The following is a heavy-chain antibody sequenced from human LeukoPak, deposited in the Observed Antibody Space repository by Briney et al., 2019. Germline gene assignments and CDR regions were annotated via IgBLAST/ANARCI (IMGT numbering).Heavy chain of an antibody. CDR3: ARDLTIFGVVSGAFDI. CDR1: GFTFSSYA. V-gene: IGHV3-74*01. CDR2: INTDGSST. D-gene: IGHD3-3*01. J-gene: IGHJ3*02. Sequence: PGGSLRLSCAASGFTFSSYAMSWVRQAPGKGLVWVSRINTDGSSTSYADSVKGRFTISRDNAKNTLYLQMNSLRAEDTAVYYCARDLTIFGVVSGAFDIWGQGTMVTVSS.